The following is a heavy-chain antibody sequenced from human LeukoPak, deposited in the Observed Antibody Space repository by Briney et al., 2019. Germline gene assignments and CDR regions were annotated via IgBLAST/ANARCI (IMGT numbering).Heavy chain of an antibody. D-gene: IGHD2-15*01. CDR1: GGTFSSYA. Sequence: SVKVSCKASGGTFSSYAISWVRQAPGQGLEWMGGIIPIFGTANYAQKFQGRVTITADESTSTAYMELSSLRSEDTAVYYCASVLGYCSGGSCYETYCYMDVWGKGTTVTVSS. V-gene: IGHV1-69*01. J-gene: IGHJ6*03. CDR2: IIPIFGTA. CDR3: ASVLGYCSGGSCYETYCYMDV.